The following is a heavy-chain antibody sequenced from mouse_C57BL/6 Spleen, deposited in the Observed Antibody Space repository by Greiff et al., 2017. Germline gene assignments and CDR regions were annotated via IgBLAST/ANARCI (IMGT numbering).Heavy chain of an antibody. CDR3: ERTPTTVVATDYAKDY. CDR1: GFTFSDYG. Sequence: EVKLVESGGGLVKPGGSLKLSCAASGFTFSDYGMHWVRQAPEKGLEWVAYISSGSSTIYYADTVKGRFTISRDNAKNTLFLQMTSLRSEDTAMYYCERTPTTVVATDYAKDYWGQGTSVTVSS. J-gene: IGHJ4*01. V-gene: IGHV5-17*01. D-gene: IGHD1-1*01. CDR2: ISSGSSTI.